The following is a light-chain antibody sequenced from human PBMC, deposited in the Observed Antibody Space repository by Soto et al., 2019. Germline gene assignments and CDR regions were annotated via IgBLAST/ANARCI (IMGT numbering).Light chain of an antibody. V-gene: IGKV3-20*01. J-gene: IGKJ1*01. CDR3: QQHDDSFTWT. CDR1: QSIAPNY. CDR2: GAS. Sequence: EIVLTPSPGTLSLSPGEKAILSCRASQSIAPNYLAWYQQKPGQAPRLLIYGASSRATGIPDRFSGSGSGTDFTLTISRLEPEDFAVYFCQQHDDSFTWTFGQGTKVDI.